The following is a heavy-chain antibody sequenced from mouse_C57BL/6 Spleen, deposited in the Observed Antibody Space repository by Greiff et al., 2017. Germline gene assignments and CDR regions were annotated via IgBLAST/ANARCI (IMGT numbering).Heavy chain of an antibody. CDR3: ARITTVAHYFDY. CDR2: IHPNSGST. CDR1: GYTFTSYW. J-gene: IGHJ2*01. D-gene: IGHD1-1*01. Sequence: QVQLQQPGAELVKPGASVTLSCKASGYTFTSYWMHWVKQRPGQGLEWIGMIHPNSGSTNYNEKFKSKATLTVDKSSSTAYMQLSSLTSEDSAVYYCARITTVAHYFDYWGQGTTLTVSS. V-gene: IGHV1-64*01.